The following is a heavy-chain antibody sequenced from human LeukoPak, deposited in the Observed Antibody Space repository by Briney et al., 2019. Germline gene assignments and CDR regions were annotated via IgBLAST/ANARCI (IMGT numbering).Heavy chain of an antibody. CDR2: ISGSGSTT. CDR3: AKGGIQLWSRPDY. D-gene: IGHD5-18*01. V-gene: IGHV3-23*01. J-gene: IGHJ4*02. Sequence: PGGSLRLSCAASGLTFSNYAMNWVRQAPGKGLEWVSSISGSGSTTYNADSVKGRFTISRDNSENTLYLQMSSLRAEDTAVYYCAKGGIQLWSRPDYWGQGTLVTVSS. CDR1: GLTFSNYA.